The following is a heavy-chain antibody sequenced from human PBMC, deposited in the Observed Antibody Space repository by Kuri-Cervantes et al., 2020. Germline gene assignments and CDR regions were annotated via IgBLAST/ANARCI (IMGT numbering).Heavy chain of an antibody. Sequence: SETLSLTCTVSGYPINNIYYWDWIRQSPEKGLEWIGSISHSGSPYYNPSLKSRATISIDTSKNQFSLKVRSVTAADAAIYYCARDRPNLGELSFNPRWGSMDVWGKGTTVTVSS. J-gene: IGHJ6*04. CDR2: ISHSGSP. CDR1: GYPINNIYY. D-gene: IGHD3-16*02. CDR3: ARDRPNLGELSFNPRWGSMDV. V-gene: IGHV4-38-2*02.